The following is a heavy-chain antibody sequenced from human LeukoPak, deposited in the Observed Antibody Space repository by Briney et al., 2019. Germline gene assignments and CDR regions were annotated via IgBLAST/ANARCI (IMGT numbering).Heavy chain of an antibody. Sequence: PSETLSLTCAVSGGSISSSNWWTWIRQPPGKGLEWIGEIYHSGGTNYNPSLKSRVTISVDKSKNQFSLKLSSVTAADTAVYYCARDGPSYERDYWGQGTLVTVSS. CDR1: GGSISSSNW. V-gene: IGHV4-4*02. CDR3: ARDGPSYERDY. CDR2: IYHSGGT. J-gene: IGHJ4*02. D-gene: IGHD5-18*01.